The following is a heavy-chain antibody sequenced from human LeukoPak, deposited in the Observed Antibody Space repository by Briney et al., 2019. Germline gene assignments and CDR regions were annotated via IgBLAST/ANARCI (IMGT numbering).Heavy chain of an antibody. CDR1: GYTFTSYY. Sequence: ASVKVSCKASGYTFTSYYIHWVRQAPGQGLEWMGIINPSGGSTTNAGSTSYAPKFQGRVTMTTDTSMSTAYMELSRLTSDDTAVYYCARAGGRSWFDPWGQGTLVTVSS. CDR3: ARAGGRSWFDP. V-gene: IGHV1-46*01. CDR2: INPSGGSTTNAGST. J-gene: IGHJ5*02.